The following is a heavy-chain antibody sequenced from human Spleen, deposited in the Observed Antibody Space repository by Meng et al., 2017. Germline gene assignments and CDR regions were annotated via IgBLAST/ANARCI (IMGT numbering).Heavy chain of an antibody. J-gene: IGHJ4*02. CDR2: FYYSGST. Sequence: QVHLQESGPGLVRPSATLSLTCTVSGDSVKSDSSYWTWIRRPPWKGLEWIGHFYYSGSTNYNPSLRDRVSISVDTSKNQFSLKLSPILAADTAVYYCARERRIATRPLDYWGQGTLVTVSS. V-gene: IGHV4-61*01. CDR1: GDSVKSDSSY. D-gene: IGHD6-6*01. CDR3: ARERRIATRPLDY.